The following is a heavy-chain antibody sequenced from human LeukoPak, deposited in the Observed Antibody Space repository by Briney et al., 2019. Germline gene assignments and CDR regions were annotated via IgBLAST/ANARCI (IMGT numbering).Heavy chain of an antibody. V-gene: IGHV3-21*01. D-gene: IGHD3-22*01. CDR3: ARYYYDSSGYPAPPDY. Sequence: PGGSLRLSCVASGFTFSTSSMSSVRQAPGKGLEWVSSISSTSTYIYYADSVKGRLTISRDNAKNSLYLQMNSLRVEDTAVYYCARYYYDSSGYPAPPDYWGQGTLVTVSS. CDR2: ISSTSTYI. CDR1: GFTFSTSS. J-gene: IGHJ4*02.